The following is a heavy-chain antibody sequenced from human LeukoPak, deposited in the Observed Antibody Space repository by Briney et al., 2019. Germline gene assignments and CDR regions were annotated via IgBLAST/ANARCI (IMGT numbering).Heavy chain of an antibody. J-gene: IGHJ6*03. CDR3: ALLYGSGSYRGYYYYYMDV. Sequence: ASVKVSCKASGYTFTGYYMHWVRQAPGQGLEWMGWINPNSGGTNYAQKFQGRVTMTRDTSISTAYMELSRLRSDDTAVYYCALLYGSGSYRGYYYYYMDVWGKGTTVTISS. CDR1: GYTFTGYY. CDR2: INPNSGGT. D-gene: IGHD3-10*01. V-gene: IGHV1-2*02.